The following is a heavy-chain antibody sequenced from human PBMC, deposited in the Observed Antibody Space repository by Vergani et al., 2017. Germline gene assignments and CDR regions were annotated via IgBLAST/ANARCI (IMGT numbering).Heavy chain of an antibody. D-gene: IGHD2-2*01. CDR1: GFTFDDYG. V-gene: IGHV3-20*01. CDR3: ARRCSSTSCYHGMDV. CDR2: INWNGGST. J-gene: IGHJ6*02. Sequence: EVQLVESGGGVVRPGGSLRLSCAASGFTFDDYGMSWVRPAPGKGLEWVSGINWNGGSTGYADSVKGRFTISRDNAKNSLYLQMNSLRAEDTALYHCARRCSSTSCYHGMDVWGQGTTVTVSS.